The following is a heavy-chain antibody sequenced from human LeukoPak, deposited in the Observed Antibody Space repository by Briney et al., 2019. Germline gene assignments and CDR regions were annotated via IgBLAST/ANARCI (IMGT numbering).Heavy chain of an antibody. CDR1: GGSISSYY. CDR3: ARSGVRIDAFDI. Sequence: PSETLSLTCTVSGGSISSYYWSWVRQPPGKGLEWIGYIYYSGSTNYNPSLKSRVTISVDTSKNQFSLKLSSVTAADTAVYYCARSGVRIDAFDIWGQGTMVTVSS. V-gene: IGHV4-59*01. CDR2: IYYSGST. J-gene: IGHJ3*02. D-gene: IGHD5-12*01.